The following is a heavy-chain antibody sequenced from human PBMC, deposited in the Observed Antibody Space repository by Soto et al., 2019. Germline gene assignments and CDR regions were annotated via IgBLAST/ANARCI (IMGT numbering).Heavy chain of an antibody. Sequence: GESLKISCKASGYTFSNYWISWVRQMPGKGLEWMGRIDPGDSYTNYSPSFRGHVTISADKSISTAYLQWGSLKASDTAMYFCARRLRSPSGLSHGMDVWGQGTTVTVSS. CDR3: ARRLRSPSGLSHGMDV. CDR2: IDPGDSYT. J-gene: IGHJ6*02. D-gene: IGHD4-17*01. V-gene: IGHV5-10-1*01. CDR1: GYTFSNYW.